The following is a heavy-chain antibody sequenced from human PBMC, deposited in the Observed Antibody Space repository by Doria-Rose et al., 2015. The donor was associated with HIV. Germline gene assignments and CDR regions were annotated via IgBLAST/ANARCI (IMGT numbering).Heavy chain of an antibody. CDR1: CGTFSSYT. CDR2: IIPILDIV. V-gene: IGHV1-69*02. Sequence: VSCGTFSSYTISWVRQAPGQGLEWMGRIIPILDIVNYALRFQGRVTITADESTSTAYMELSSLRSEDTAIYYCASQWERSSFDYWGQGTLVTVSS. D-gene: IGHD1-26*01. CDR3: ASQWERSSFDY. J-gene: IGHJ4*02.